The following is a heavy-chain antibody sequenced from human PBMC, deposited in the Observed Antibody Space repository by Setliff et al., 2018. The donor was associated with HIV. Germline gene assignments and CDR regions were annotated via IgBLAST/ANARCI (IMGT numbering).Heavy chain of an antibody. V-gene: IGHV1-2*02. CDR1: GYTFIGHY. Sequence: SVKVSCKASGYTFIGHYIHWVRQAPGQGLEWMGWINPNSGDTKYAQKFQDRVSLTRDTSLSTAYMELSSLTSDDTAIYYCARDMFEIWERSLAKGDEFDPWGQGSLVTVSS. CDR2: INPNSGDT. D-gene: IGHD3-10*02. CDR3: ARDMFEIWERSLAKGDEFDP. J-gene: IGHJ5*02.